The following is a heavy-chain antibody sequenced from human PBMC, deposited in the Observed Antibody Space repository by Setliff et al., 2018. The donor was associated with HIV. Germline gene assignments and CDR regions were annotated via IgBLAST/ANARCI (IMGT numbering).Heavy chain of an antibody. CDR2: INHSGRT. J-gene: IGHJ4*02. CDR3: ARSNYDSSFDY. D-gene: IGHD3-22*01. Sequence: SETLSLTCAVYGGSFSAYYWSWIRQTPGKGLEWIGEINHSGRTIQSPSLGSRVTISIDTSKNQFSLKLTSVTAADTAVYYCARSNYDSSFDYWGQGTLVTVSS. V-gene: IGHV4-34*01. CDR1: GGSFSAYY.